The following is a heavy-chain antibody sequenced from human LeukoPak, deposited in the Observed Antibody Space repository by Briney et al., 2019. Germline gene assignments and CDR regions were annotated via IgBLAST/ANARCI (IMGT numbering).Heavy chain of an antibody. D-gene: IGHD3-22*01. Sequence: PETLSLTCAVYGGSFSGYYWSWIRQPPGKGLEWIGEINHSGSTNYNPSLKSRVTISVDTSKNQFSLKLSSVTAADTAVYYCANAYYYDSSGYYLPVDYWGQGTLVTVSS. CDR3: ANAYYYDSSGYYLPVDY. CDR2: INHSGST. CDR1: GGSFSGYY. J-gene: IGHJ4*02. V-gene: IGHV4-34*01.